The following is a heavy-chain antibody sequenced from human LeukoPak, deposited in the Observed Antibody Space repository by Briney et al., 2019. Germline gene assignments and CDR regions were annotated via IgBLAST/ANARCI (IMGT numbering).Heavy chain of an antibody. CDR1: GFTFSSYS. CDR2: ISYDGSNK. V-gene: IGHV3-30*18. D-gene: IGHD3/OR15-3a*01. CDR3: SKDSGLVRIYYYYGMDV. Sequence: GGSLRLSCAASGFTFSSYSMHWVRQAPGKGLEWVAVISYDGSNKYYADSVKGRFTISRDNSKNTLFLQMNSLRAEDTAVYYCSKDSGLVRIYYYYGMDVWGQGTTVTVS. J-gene: IGHJ6*02.